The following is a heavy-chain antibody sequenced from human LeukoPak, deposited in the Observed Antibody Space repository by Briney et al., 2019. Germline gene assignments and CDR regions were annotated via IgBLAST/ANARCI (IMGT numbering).Heavy chain of an antibody. J-gene: IGHJ4*02. CDR1: GYSISSGYY. CDR2: IYHSGRT. D-gene: IGHD3-3*01. V-gene: IGHV4-38-2*02. Sequence: PSETLSLTCAVSGYSISSGYYWGWIRQPPGKGLEWIGSIYHSGRTYYNPSLKSRVTISVDTSKNQFSLKLSSVTAADTAVYYCARERFLAWLLSGYFDYWGQGTLVTVSS. CDR3: ARERFLAWLLSGYFDY.